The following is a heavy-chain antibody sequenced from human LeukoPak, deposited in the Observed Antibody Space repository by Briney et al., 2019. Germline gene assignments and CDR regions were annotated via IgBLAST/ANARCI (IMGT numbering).Heavy chain of an antibody. Sequence: GGSLRLSCAASGFTFSSYWMTWVRQAPGKGLEWVAVIWNDGSNEYYADSVKGRFTISRDNSKNTVSLQMNSLRDEDTAVYYCAKDAQRGFDYSNSLEYWGQGTLVTVSS. J-gene: IGHJ4*02. V-gene: IGHV3-33*06. CDR3: AKDAQRGFDYSNSLEY. CDR2: IWNDGSNE. CDR1: GFTFSSYW. D-gene: IGHD4-11*01.